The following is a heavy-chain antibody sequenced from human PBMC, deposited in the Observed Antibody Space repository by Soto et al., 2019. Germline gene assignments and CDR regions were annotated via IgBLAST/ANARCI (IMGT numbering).Heavy chain of an antibody. Sequence: GGSLKLSCAASGFTFSDYYMSWIRQAPGKGLEWVSYISSSGSTIYYADSVKGRFTISRDNAKNSLYLQMNSLRAEDTAVYYCARPLVGATSYYYGMDVWGQGTTVTVSS. CDR1: GFTFSDYY. V-gene: IGHV3-11*01. CDR3: ARPLVGATSYYYGMDV. D-gene: IGHD1-26*01. CDR2: ISSSGSTI. J-gene: IGHJ6*02.